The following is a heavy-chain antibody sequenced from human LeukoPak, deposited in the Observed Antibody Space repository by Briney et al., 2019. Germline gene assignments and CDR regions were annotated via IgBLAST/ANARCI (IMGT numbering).Heavy chain of an antibody. V-gene: IGHV1-2*02. CDR1: GYTFTGYY. CDR2: INPNSGGT. J-gene: IGHJ6*03. D-gene: IGHD3-10*01. Sequence: ASVKVSCKASGYTFTGYYMHWVRQAPGQGLEWMGWINPNSGGTNYAQKFQGRVTMTRDTSISTAYMELSRLRSDDTDVYYCARDRITMVRGVTLSSYMDVWGKGTTVTVSS. CDR3: ARDRITMVRGVTLSSYMDV.